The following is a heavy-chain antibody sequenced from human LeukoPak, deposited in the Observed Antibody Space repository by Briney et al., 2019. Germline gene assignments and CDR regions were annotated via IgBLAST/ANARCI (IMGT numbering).Heavy chain of an antibody. D-gene: IGHD5-24*01. CDR1: GGSISSGDYY. Sequence: SETLSLTCTVSGGSISSGDYYWSWIRQPPGKGLEWIGYIYYSGSTYYNPSLKSRVTISVDTSKNQFSLKLSSVTAADTAVYYCARAPFQRWLQSRRYNWFDPWGQGTLVTVSS. CDR2: IYYSGST. CDR3: ARAPFQRWLQSRRYNWFDP. J-gene: IGHJ5*02. V-gene: IGHV4-30-4*08.